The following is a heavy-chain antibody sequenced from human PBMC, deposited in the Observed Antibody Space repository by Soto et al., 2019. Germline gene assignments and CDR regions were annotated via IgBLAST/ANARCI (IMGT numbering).Heavy chain of an antibody. D-gene: IGHD6-19*01. CDR3: AKDLSSADYYYGMDV. J-gene: IGHJ6*02. V-gene: IGHV3-23*01. CDR2: ISGSGGST. CDR1: GFTFSSYA. Sequence: PVGSLRLSCAASGFTFSSYAMSWVRQAPGKGLEWVSAISGSGGSTYYADSVKGRFTISRDNSKNTLYLQMNSLRAEDTAVYYCAKDLSSADYYYGMDVWGQGTTVTVSS.